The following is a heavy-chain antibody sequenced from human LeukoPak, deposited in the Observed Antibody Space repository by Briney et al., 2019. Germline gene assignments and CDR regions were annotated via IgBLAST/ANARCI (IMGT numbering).Heavy chain of an antibody. V-gene: IGHV3-48*03. J-gene: IGHJ4*02. D-gene: IGHD6-19*01. Sequence: PGGSLRLSCAASGFTFSNYEMKWVRQAPGKGLEWVSYISRSGSTIYYADSVKGRFTISRDNAENSVYLQMNSLRDEDTAVYYCARQFSGWTTYWGQGTLVTVSS. CDR1: GFTFSNYE. CDR2: ISRSGSTI. CDR3: ARQFSGWTTY.